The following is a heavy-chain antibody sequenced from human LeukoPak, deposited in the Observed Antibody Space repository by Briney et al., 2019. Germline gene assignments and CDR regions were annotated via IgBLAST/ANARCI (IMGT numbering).Heavy chain of an antibody. D-gene: IGHD2-21*02. CDR1: GFTFSNYF. J-gene: IGHJ3*02. V-gene: IGHV3-30*04. CDR2: IASDGSHT. Sequence: GGSLRLSCAASGFTFSNYFMHWVRQAPGKGLEWVADIASDGSHTFYVESVKGRFTISRGNSKNTLYLQMNSLRAEDTAVYFCARERQDTVIHSGAFDIWGQGTMVTVSS. CDR3: ARERQDTVIHSGAFDI.